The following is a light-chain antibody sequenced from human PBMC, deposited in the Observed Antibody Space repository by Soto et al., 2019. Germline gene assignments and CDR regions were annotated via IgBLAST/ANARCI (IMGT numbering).Light chain of an antibody. Sequence: QTVVTQPPSVSAAPGQTVTISCSGGISNIGNNYVSWYQQVPGTAPKLLIKDNDKRPSEIPDRFSGSKSGTSATLDITGLQTGDEANYYCGTWDSSLSAVVFGGGTKVTV. V-gene: IGLV1-51*01. J-gene: IGLJ2*01. CDR1: ISNIGNNY. CDR2: DND. CDR3: GTWDSSLSAVV.